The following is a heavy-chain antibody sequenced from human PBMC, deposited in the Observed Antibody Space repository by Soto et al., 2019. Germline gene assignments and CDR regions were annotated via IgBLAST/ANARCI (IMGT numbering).Heavy chain of an antibody. CDR3: ARTKSGIAVAGTFSYFDY. D-gene: IGHD6-19*01. V-gene: IGHV4-59*01. J-gene: IGHJ4*02. Sequence: SETLSLTCTVSGGSISSYYWSWIRQPPGKGLEWIGYIYYSGSTNYNPSLKSRVTISVDTSKNQFSLKLSSVTAADTAVYYCARTKSGIAVAGTFSYFDYWGQGTLVTVSS. CDR1: GGSISSYY. CDR2: IYYSGST.